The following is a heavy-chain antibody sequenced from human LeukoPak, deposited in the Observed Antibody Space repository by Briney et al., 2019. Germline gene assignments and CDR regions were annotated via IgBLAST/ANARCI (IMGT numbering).Heavy chain of an antibody. D-gene: IGHD5-12*01. Sequence: GGSLRLSCAASGFTVRDSYMSWVRQAPGKRLEWVSFIYVSGTTFYAASVKGRFTISRDNSKNTVYIQMNSLRAEDTAVYYCARESAQAYSGYAASHYYYYMDVWGKGTTVTVSS. J-gene: IGHJ6*03. CDR1: GFTVRDSY. V-gene: IGHV3-53*01. CDR3: ARESAQAYSGYAASHYYYYMDV. CDR2: IYVSGTT.